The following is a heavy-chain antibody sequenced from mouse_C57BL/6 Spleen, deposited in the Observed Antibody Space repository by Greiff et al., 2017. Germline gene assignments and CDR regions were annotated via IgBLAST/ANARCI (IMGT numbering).Heavy chain of an antibody. CDR1: GFTFSDYY. CDR3: ARNYGYFDY. D-gene: IGHD1-1*02. Sequence: EVKLMESEGGLVQPGSSMKLSCTASGFTFSDYYMAWVRQVPEKGLEWVANINYDGSSTYYLDSLKSRFIISRDNAKNILYLQMSSLKSEDTATYYCARNYGYFDYWGQGTTLTVSS. J-gene: IGHJ2*01. V-gene: IGHV5-16*01. CDR2: INYDGSST.